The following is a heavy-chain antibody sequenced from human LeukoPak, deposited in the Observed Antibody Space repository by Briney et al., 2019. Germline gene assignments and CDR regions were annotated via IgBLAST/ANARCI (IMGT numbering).Heavy chain of an antibody. V-gene: IGHV6-1*01. Sequence: SRTLSLTCAISGDSVSSKSAAWDWIRQSPSRGLEWLGRTYYRSKWYIDYAGSVKSRITINPDTSKNQFSLQLNSVTPEDTVGYYCAREGGEYCSGGSCHYAFDIWGQGTVVTVSS. CDR1: GDSVSSKSAA. CDR3: AREGGEYCSGGSCHYAFDI. J-gene: IGHJ3*02. D-gene: IGHD2-15*01. CDR2: TYYRSKWYI.